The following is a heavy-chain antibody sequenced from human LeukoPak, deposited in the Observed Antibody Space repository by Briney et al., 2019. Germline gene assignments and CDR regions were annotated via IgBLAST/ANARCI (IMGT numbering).Heavy chain of an antibody. CDR1: GGAISSYH. CDR2: VHYSGTT. Sequence: RSETLSLTCTVSGGAISSYHWNWIRQPPGKGLEWIGYVHYSGTTKYNPSLKSRVTMSVDTSKNQISLRVNSVTAADTAVYYCARELGYCSGGTCYSAHAFDIWGQGTMVTVSS. J-gene: IGHJ3*02. V-gene: IGHV4-59*01. CDR3: ARELGYCSGGTCYSAHAFDI. D-gene: IGHD2-15*01.